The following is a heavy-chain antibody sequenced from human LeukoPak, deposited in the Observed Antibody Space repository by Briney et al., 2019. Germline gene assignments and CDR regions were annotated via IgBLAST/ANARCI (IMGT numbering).Heavy chain of an antibody. J-gene: IGHJ5*02. CDR3: ARDVSPTVTTLLDP. Sequence: SVKVSCKASGGTFSSYTISWVRQAPGQGLEWMGRIIPILGIANYAQKFQGRFTITADKSTSTAYMELSSLRSEDTAVYYCARDVSPTVTTLLDPWGQGTLVTVSS. D-gene: IGHD4-17*01. CDR2: IIPILGIA. CDR1: GGTFSSYT. V-gene: IGHV1-69*04.